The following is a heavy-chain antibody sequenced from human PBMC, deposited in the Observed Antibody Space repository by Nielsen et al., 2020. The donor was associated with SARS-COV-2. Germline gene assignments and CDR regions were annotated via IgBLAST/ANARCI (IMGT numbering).Heavy chain of an antibody. Sequence: GGSLRLSCAASGFTFSDYYMSWIRQAPGKGLEWVSYISSSSSYTNYADSVKGRFTISRDNAKNSLYLQMNSLRAEDTAVYYCARGYYDLLSGFDYWGQGTLVTVSS. J-gene: IGHJ4*02. V-gene: IGHV3-11*06. CDR2: ISSSSSYT. CDR3: ARGYYDLLSGFDY. D-gene: IGHD3-3*01. CDR1: GFTFSDYY.